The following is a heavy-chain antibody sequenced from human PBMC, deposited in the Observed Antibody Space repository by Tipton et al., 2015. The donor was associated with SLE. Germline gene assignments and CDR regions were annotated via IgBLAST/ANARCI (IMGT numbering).Heavy chain of an antibody. J-gene: IGHJ6*02. V-gene: IGHV4-31*03. CDR2: SHYSGNT. CDR3: ARGYFYYYYAMDV. Sequence: LRLSCSVSGGSISSGGYYWSWIRQHPGKGLEWIGYSHYSGNTYYNTSLKSRVTISVDTSKNQFSLRLSSVTAADTAVYYCARGYFYYYYAMDVWGQGTTVTVS. CDR1: GGSISSGGYY.